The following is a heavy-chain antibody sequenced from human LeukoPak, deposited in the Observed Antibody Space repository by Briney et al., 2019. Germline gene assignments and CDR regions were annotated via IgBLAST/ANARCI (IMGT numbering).Heavy chain of an antibody. CDR3: ARGGAEYCTGTKCHPVYGMDG. J-gene: IGHJ6*02. V-gene: IGHV3-48*01. CDR1: GFTFSSYC. Sequence: PGGSLRLSCVVSGFTFSSYCMNWVRQAPGKGLEWVSYISGSSNTIYYADSVKGRFTVSRDNAKKSLYLQMDSLTVEDTAVYYCARGGAEYCTGTKCHPVYGMDGWGQGTTVTVSS. CDR2: ISGSSNTI. D-gene: IGHD2-8*02.